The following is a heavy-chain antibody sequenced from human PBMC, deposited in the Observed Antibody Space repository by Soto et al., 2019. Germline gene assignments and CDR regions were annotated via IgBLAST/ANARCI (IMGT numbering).Heavy chain of an antibody. J-gene: IGHJ3*02. CDR3: ARGPPSSLMVYAEVRAFDI. Sequence: GGSLRLSCAASGFTFSSYGMHWVRQAPGKGLEWVAVIWYDGSNKYYADSVKGRFTISRDNSKNTLYLQMNSLRAEDTAVYYCARGPPSSLMVYAEVRAFDIWGQGTMVTVSS. CDR1: GFTFSSYG. D-gene: IGHD2-8*01. CDR2: IWYDGSNK. V-gene: IGHV3-33*01.